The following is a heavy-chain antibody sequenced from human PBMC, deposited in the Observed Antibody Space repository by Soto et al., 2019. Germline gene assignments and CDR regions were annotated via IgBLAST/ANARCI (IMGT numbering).Heavy chain of an antibody. J-gene: IGHJ6*02. V-gene: IGHV3-30*03. Sequence: GGSLRLSCAASGFTFSSYGMHWVRQAPGKGLEWVAVISYDGSNKYYADSVKGRFTISRDNSKNTLYLQMNSLRAEDTAVYYCARALVDTAMGIAPIASRYYHGMDVWGQGSRFTVAS. CDR3: ARALVDTAMGIAPIASRYYHGMDV. CDR2: ISYDGSNK. CDR1: GFTFSSYG. D-gene: IGHD5-18*01.